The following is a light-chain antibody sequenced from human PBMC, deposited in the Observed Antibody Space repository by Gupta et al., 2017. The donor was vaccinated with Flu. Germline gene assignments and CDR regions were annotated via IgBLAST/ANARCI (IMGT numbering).Light chain of an antibody. CDR2: YAS. Sequence: ATLSLSPGERATLSCRASQSVSSYLAWYQQKPGQAPRLLINYASNRATGIPARFSGSGSGTDFTLTISSLEPEDFAVYYCQQRSNRPPFTFGPGTKVDIK. J-gene: IGKJ3*01. CDR3: QQRSNRPPFT. CDR1: QSVSSY. V-gene: IGKV3-11*01.